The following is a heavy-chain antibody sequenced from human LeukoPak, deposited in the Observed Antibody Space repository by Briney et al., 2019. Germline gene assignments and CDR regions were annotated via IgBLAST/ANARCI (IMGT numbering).Heavy chain of an antibody. CDR2: INPNSGDT. CDR1: GYTFTGYY. V-gene: IGHV1-2*02. J-gene: IGHJ5*02. D-gene: IGHD6-13*01. Sequence: GASVKVSCKASGYTFTGYYMHWVRQAPGQGLEWMGWINPNSGDTNYAQNFQGRVTMTRDTSISTAYIELSRLRSDDTAVYYCARAKLRAAAGIHLGFDPWGQGTLVTVSS. CDR3: ARAKLRAAAGIHLGFDP.